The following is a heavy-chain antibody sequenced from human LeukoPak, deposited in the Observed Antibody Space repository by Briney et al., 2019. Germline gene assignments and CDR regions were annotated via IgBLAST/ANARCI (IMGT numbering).Heavy chain of an antibody. CDR3: ARDTMVREYYYYYYYMDV. J-gene: IGHJ6*03. CDR1: GGSFSGYY. D-gene: IGHD3-10*01. V-gene: IGHV4-34*01. Sequence: SETLSLTCAVYGGSFSGYYWSWIRQPPGKGLEWIGEINHSGSTYYNPSLKSRVTISVDTSKNQFSLKLSSVTAADTAVYYCARDTMVREYYYYYYYMDVWGKGTTVTVSS. CDR2: INHSGST.